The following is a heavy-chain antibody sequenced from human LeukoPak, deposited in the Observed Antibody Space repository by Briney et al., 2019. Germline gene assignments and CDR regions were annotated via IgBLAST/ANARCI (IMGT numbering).Heavy chain of an antibody. Sequence: SETLSLTCTVSGGSISSYYWSWIRQPPGKGLEWIGYIYYSGSTNYNPSLKSRVTISVDTSKNQFSLKLSSVTAADTAVYYCATGIRVDSSGYYFDYGCQGTLVTLSS. CDR1: GGSISSYY. V-gene: IGHV4-59*01. CDR3: ATGIRVDSSGYYFDY. D-gene: IGHD3-22*01. CDR2: IYYSGST. J-gene: IGHJ4*02.